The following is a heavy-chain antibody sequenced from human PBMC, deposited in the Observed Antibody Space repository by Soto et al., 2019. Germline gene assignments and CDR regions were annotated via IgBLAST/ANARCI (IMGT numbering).Heavy chain of an antibody. CDR2: TYFRSKWYN. CDR1: GDSVSRNTAS. J-gene: IGHJ5*02. V-gene: IGHV6-1*01. D-gene: IGHD5-12*01. CDR3: AKGDNLGPKTGYAFDP. Sequence: SQTLSLTCAISGDSVSRNTASWNWIRQSPSRGLEWLGRTYFRSKWYNDYAVSMKSRIIINPDTSNNQFSLQLNSVTPEDTAVYFCAKGDNLGPKTGYAFDPWGQGIMVTVSS.